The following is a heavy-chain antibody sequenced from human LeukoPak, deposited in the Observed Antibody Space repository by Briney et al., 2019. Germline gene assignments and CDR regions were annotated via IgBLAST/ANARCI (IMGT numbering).Heavy chain of an antibody. D-gene: IGHD6-6*01. J-gene: IGHJ5*02. CDR3: ARQLYSSSSPDH. V-gene: IGHV5-51*01. CDR2: IYPGNSGT. CDR1: GYRFTGYW. Sequence: GDSLQISSKGSGYRFTGYWIAWVRQVPAKGLEWRGIIYPGNSGTRYSPSFQSLVTISADKSLSTAYLQWSCLKASATALYYCARQLYSSSSPDHWGQGTLVTVSS.